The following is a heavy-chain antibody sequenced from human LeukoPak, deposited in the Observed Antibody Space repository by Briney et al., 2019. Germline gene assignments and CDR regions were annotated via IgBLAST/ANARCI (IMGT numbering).Heavy chain of an antibody. V-gene: IGHV1-69*13. CDR2: IIPIFGTA. Sequence: GASVTLSCQDSRGTFSSYAISWVRQAPGQRLEWMGGIIPIFGTANYAQKFQGRVTITADESTSTAYMELSSLRSEDTAVYYCARVKSTEQQENWFDPWGQGTLVTVSS. CDR1: RGTFSSYA. J-gene: IGHJ5*02. CDR3: ARVKSTEQQENWFDP. D-gene: IGHD6-13*01.